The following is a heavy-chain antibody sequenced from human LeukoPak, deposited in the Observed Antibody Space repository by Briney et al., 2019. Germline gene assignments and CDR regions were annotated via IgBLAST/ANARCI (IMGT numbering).Heavy chain of an antibody. J-gene: IGHJ4*02. CDR1: GYTFTGYY. CDR3: ARAPGDDYGDKNFDY. CDR2: INPNSGDT. V-gene: IGHV1-2*02. D-gene: IGHD4-17*01. Sequence: GASVKVSCRASGYTFTGYYMHWVRQAPGQGLEWMGWINPNSGDTNYAQNFQGRVTMTRDTSISTAYMELSRLRSDDTAVYYCARAPGDDYGDKNFDYWGQGTLVTVSS.